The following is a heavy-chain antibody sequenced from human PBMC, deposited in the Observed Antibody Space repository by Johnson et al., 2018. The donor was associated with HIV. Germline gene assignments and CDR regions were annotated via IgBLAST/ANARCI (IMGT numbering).Heavy chain of an antibody. V-gene: IGHV3-30-3*01. J-gene: IGHJ3*02. CDR2: ISYDGSNK. Sequence: QVQLVESGGGVVQPGRSLRLSCAASGFTFSSYAIHWVRQAPGKGLEWVAVISYDGSNKYYADSVTGRFTISRDNSKNTLYLQMNSLRAEDTAVYYCAKGGADYSDSRGYSENDAFDIWGQGTMVTVSS. CDR1: GFTFSSYA. D-gene: IGHD3-22*01. CDR3: AKGGADYSDSRGYSENDAFDI.